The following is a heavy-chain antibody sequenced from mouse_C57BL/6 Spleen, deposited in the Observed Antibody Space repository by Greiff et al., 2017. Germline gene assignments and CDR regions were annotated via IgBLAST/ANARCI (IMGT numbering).Heavy chain of an antibody. D-gene: IGHD1-1*01. CDR1: GFNIKDDY. V-gene: IGHV14-4*01. CDR3: TYGPWFAY. CDR2: IDPENGDT. J-gene: IGHJ3*01. Sequence: EVQLQQSGAELVRPGASVKLSCTASGFNIKDDYMHWVKQRPEQGLEWIGWIDPENGDTEYASKFQGQATITADTSSNTAYLQLSSLTSEDTAVYYCTYGPWFAYWGQGTLVTVSA.